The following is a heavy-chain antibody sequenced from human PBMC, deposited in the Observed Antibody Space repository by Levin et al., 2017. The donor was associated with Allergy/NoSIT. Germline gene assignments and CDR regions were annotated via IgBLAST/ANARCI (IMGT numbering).Heavy chain of an antibody. CDR2: INHHGST. V-gene: IGHV4-34*01. Sequence: SETLSLTCAVYGASFSDYYWRWIRQSPRKGLEWIGEINHHGSTNYSPSLESRVIMSLDTSKRQFSLRLRSVTAADTAVYYCARGADSYAMDVWGQGTTVTVSS. CDR3: ARGADSYAMDV. J-gene: IGHJ6*02. CDR1: GASFSDYY.